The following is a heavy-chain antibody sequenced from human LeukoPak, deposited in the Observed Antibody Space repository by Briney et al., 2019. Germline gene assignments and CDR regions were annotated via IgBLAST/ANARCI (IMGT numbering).Heavy chain of an antibody. CDR2: IIPIFGTA. Sequence: ASVKVSCKASGYTVTSYYMHWVRQAPGQGLEWMGGIIPIFGTANYAQKFQGRVTITADESTSTAYMELSSLRSEDTAVYYCAIFLDVVVVAATDPFDYWGQGTLVTVSS. J-gene: IGHJ4*02. CDR3: AIFLDVVVVAATDPFDY. D-gene: IGHD2-15*01. V-gene: IGHV1-69*13. CDR1: GYTVTSYY.